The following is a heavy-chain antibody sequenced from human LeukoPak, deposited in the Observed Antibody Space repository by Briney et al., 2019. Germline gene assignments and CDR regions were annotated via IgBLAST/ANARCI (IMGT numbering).Heavy chain of an antibody. J-gene: IGHJ4*02. Sequence: ASVKVSCKASGYTFTGYYMHWVRQAPGQGLEWMGWINPNSGGTNYAQKFQGRVTMTRYTSINTSHMELSRLRSDDAAVYYCALAINSWAPPGYWGQGTLVTVSS. CDR1: GYTFTGYY. V-gene: IGHV1-2*02. CDR2: INPNSGGT. D-gene: IGHD4-23*01. CDR3: ALAINSWAPPGY.